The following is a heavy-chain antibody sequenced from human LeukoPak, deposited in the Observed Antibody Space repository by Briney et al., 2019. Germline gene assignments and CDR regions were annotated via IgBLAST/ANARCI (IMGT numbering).Heavy chain of an antibody. CDR2: IKQDGSEK. CDR1: GFSFSSYA. D-gene: IGHD1-26*01. V-gene: IGHV3-7*01. CDR3: ARGPTKSARRGGYYMDV. Sequence: GGSLRLSCAASGFSFSSYAMSWVRQAPGKGLEWVANIKQDGSEKYYVDSVKGRFTISRDNAKNSLYLQMNSLRAEDTAVYYCARGPTKSARRGGYYMDVWGKGTTVTVSS. J-gene: IGHJ6*03.